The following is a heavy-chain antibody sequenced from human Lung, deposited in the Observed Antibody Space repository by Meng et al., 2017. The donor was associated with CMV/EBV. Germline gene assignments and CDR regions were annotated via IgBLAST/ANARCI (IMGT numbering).Heavy chain of an antibody. V-gene: IGHV1-18*01. J-gene: IGHJ4*02. Sequence: VQLVQSGGGVKKPWASVKVSCKASGYTFTNYGITWVRQAPGQGLEWMGWINAYNGDTNYAQTLQGRVTMTTDTSTSTAYMELRSLRSDDTAVYYCARVEVGITSGDYWGQGTLVTVSS. CDR2: INAYNGDT. D-gene: IGHD1-26*01. CDR3: ARVEVGITSGDY. CDR1: GYTFTNYG.